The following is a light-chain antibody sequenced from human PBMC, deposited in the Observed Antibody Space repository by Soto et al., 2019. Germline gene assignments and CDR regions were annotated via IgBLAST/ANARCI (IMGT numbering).Light chain of an antibody. CDR1: QSVSSSY. CDR2: GAS. V-gene: IGKV3-20*01. Sequence: EIVLTQSPGTLSLSPGERATLSCRASQSVSSSYLAWYQQKPGQAPRLLIYGASSRATGIPDRFSGSGSGTDFTITISRQEPEDYAVYYCQQYGSPITFGQGTRLEIK. CDR3: QQYGSPIT. J-gene: IGKJ5*01.